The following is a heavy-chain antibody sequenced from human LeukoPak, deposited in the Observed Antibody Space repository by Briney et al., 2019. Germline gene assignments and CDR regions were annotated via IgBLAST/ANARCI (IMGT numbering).Heavy chain of an antibody. Sequence: GGSLRLSCAASGFIFSTYNMNWVRQAPGKGLEWVSSISSSSNYIHYADSVNGRFTISRDNAKNSLYLQMNSLRAEDTDVYYCTRDVGASAPDAFDIWGQGTMVTVSS. CDR2: ISSSSNYI. J-gene: IGHJ3*02. CDR1: GFIFSTYN. D-gene: IGHD1-26*01. CDR3: TRDVGASAPDAFDI. V-gene: IGHV3-21*01.